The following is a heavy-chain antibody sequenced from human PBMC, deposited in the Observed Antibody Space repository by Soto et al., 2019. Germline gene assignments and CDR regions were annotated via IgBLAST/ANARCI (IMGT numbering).Heavy chain of an antibody. CDR3: ARDFHTEVIDPPSSYYYYAMDV. CDR2: IHYTGST. D-gene: IGHD4-4*01. V-gene: IGHV4-31*03. Sequence: PSETLSLTCTVSGGSISSGGYYCSWLRQRPGEGLEWIGYIHYTGSTYYNPSLKSRVTMSLDTSKNQFSLKLSSVSAADTAVYYCARDFHTEVIDPPSSYYYYAMDVWGQGTTVTVSS. CDR1: GGSISSGGYY. J-gene: IGHJ6*02.